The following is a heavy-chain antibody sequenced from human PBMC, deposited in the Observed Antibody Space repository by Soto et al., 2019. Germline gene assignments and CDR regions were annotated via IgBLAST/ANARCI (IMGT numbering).Heavy chain of an antibody. D-gene: IGHD1-26*01. V-gene: IGHV3-23*01. CDR2: ISGSGGST. CDR3: AKVRAGSGSYGTLYYYYGMDV. CDR1: GFTFSSYG. J-gene: IGHJ6*02. Sequence: GGSLRLSCAASGFTFSSYGMRWVRQAPGKGLEWVSAISGSGGSTYYADSVKGRFTISRDNSKNTLYLQMNSLRAEDTAVYYCAKVRAGSGSYGTLYYYYGMDVWGQGTTVTVSS.